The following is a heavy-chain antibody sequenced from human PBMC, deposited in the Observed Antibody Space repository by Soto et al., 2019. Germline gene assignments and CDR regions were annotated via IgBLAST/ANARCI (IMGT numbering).Heavy chain of an antibody. CDR3: ARLGEEKENDY. V-gene: IGHV5-51*01. CDR2: IYPGDSDT. J-gene: IGHJ4*02. CDR1: GYSFTSYW. Sequence: GELLKVCWKGSGYSFTSYWSGWVRQMPGKGLEWMGIIYPGDSDTRYSPSFQGQVTISADKSISTAYLQWSSLKASDTAMYYCARLGEEKENDYWGQGTLVTVSS.